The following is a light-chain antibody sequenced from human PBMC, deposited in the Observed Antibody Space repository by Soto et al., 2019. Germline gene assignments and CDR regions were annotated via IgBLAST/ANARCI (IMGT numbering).Light chain of an antibody. V-gene: IGLV4-69*01. J-gene: IGLJ3*02. Sequence: QLVLTQSPSASASLGASVKLTCTLSSGHGTYAIAWHQQQPEKGPRYLMKLNSDGSHSKGDGIPDRFSGSTSGAERYLTISSLQSDDEADYYCQTWGTGIWVFGGGTKVTVL. CDR3: QTWGTGIWV. CDR1: SGHGTYA. CDR2: LNSDGSH.